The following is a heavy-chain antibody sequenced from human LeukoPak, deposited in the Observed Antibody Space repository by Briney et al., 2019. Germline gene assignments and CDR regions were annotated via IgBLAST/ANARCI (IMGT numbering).Heavy chain of an antibody. D-gene: IGHD6-19*01. CDR1: GYTFTSYG. Sequence: ASVKVSCKAPGYTFTSYGISWVRQAPGQGLEWMGWISAYNGNTNYAQKLQGRVTMTTDTSTSTAYMELRSLRSDDTAVYYCARDRPVAGTAGYWGQGTLVTVSS. V-gene: IGHV1-18*01. CDR3: ARDRPVAGTAGY. CDR2: ISAYNGNT. J-gene: IGHJ4*02.